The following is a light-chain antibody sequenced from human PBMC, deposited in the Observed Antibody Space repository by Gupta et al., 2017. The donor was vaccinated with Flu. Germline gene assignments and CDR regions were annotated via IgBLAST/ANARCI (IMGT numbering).Light chain of an antibody. V-gene: IGKV1-5*03. Sequence: DIQMTQSPPTLSASVGDRVTITCRASQSISNWLAWYQQKPGKAPKLLIYKASSLESGVPSRFSGSGSGTEFTLPISSLQPDDSATFYCQQYDGYPWTFGQGTKVEI. J-gene: IGKJ1*01. CDR3: QQYDGYPWT. CDR1: QSISNW. CDR2: KAS.